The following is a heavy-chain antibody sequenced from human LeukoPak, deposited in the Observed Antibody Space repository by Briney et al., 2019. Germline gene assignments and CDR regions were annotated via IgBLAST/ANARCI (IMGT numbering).Heavy chain of an antibody. J-gene: IGHJ4*02. CDR2: IYPGDSDT. D-gene: IGHD3-3*01. CDR1: GYSFTSYW. CDR3: ARGVNYDFWSGHFDY. Sequence: GESLKISCQGSGYSFTSYWIGWVRQMPGKGLEWMGIIYPGDSDTRYSPSFQGQVTISADKSISTAYLQWSSLKASDTAMYYCARGVNYDFWSGHFDYWGQGTLVTVSS. V-gene: IGHV5-51*01.